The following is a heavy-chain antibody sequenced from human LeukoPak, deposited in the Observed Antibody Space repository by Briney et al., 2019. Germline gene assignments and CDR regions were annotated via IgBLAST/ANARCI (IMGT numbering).Heavy chain of an antibody. CDR3: ARGRGRAGPGNNWFDP. CDR1: RDSTSRYN. J-gene: IGHJ5*02. D-gene: IGHD6-13*01. Sequence: PSETLSLTCTDSRDSTSRYNWSSIRHTPREGLEWSGHIFSRGSSNYNPTLKSRVTISVDTSKNQFSLNLSSVTAADTAVYYCARGRGRAGPGNNWFDPWGQGTLVTVSS. V-gene: IGHV4-59*01. CDR2: IFSRGSS.